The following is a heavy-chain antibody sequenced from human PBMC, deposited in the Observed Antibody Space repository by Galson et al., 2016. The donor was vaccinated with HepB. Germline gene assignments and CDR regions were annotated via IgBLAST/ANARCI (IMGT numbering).Heavy chain of an antibody. Sequence: PALVKPTQTLTLTCTFSGFSLSTIKVGVGWIRQPPGKALEWLALIYWDDDKRYSPSLKSRVTITKDTSKNQVVLTMTNMDPVDTATYYCVHLEGFDLVFDSWGQGTLVTVSS. J-gene: IGHJ4*02. D-gene: IGHD3-9*01. CDR1: GFSLSTIKVG. V-gene: IGHV2-5*02. CDR3: VHLEGFDLVFDS. CDR2: IYWDDDK.